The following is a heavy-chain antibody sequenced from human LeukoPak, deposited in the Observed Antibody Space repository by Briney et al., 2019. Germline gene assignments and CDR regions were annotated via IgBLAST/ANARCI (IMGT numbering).Heavy chain of an antibody. J-gene: IGHJ4*02. CDR3: AREQSSSTSRCLDY. V-gene: IGHV4-4*07. D-gene: IGHD6-6*01. CDR1: GGSVSSYY. Sequence: SETLSLTCTVSGGSVSSYYWSWLRQPAGKGLEWIGRIYIDGSTNYNPSLKSRVAMSVDTSKNQFSLKLSSVTAADTAVYYCAREQSSSTSRCLDYWGQGTLVTVSS. CDR2: IYIDGST.